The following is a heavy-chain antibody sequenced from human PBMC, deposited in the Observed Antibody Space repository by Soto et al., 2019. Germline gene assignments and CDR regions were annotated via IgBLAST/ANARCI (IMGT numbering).Heavy chain of an antibody. CDR2: ISGSGGST. CDR3: AKWGSEIVVYKPFDD. D-gene: IGHD2-21*01. CDR1: GFTFSSYA. J-gene: IGHJ4*02. V-gene: IGHV3-23*01. Sequence: EVQLLESGGGLVQPGGSLRLSCAASGFTFSSYAMSWVRQAPGKGLEWVSAISGSGGSTYYADSVKGRFTISKDNSKNKLYKQLNGPRAEDTAVYYCAKWGSEIVVYKPFDDRGQGTLVTVSS.